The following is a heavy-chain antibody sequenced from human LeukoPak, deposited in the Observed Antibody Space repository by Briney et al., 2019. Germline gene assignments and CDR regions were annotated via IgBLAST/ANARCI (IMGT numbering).Heavy chain of an antibody. CDR1: GGSFSGYY. J-gene: IGHJ5*02. D-gene: IGHD3-10*01. CDR2: INHSGST. V-gene: IGHV4-34*01. Sequence: SETLSLTCAVYGGSFSGYYWSWIRQPPGKGLEWIGEINHSGSTNYNPSLKSRVTISVDTSKNQFSLRLSSVTAADTAVYYCARSRLAVYYYGSGTGWFDPWGQGTLVTVSS. CDR3: ARSRLAVYYYGSGTGWFDP.